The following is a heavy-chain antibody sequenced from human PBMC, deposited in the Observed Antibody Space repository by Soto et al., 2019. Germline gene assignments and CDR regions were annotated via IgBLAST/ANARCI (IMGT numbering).Heavy chain of an antibody. D-gene: IGHD3-22*01. Sequence: QVQLQESGPGLVKPSGTLSLTCTVSGASISSSNWWSWVRQPPGKGLEWIGEIYHSGNTNYNPSLKSRVTISLDKSNDQFSLTLSSVTAADTAIYFCARDPQYYGASGYTVPGGQGSLVTVSS. V-gene: IGHV4-4*02. CDR1: GASISSSNW. J-gene: IGHJ5*02. CDR3: ARDPQYYGASGYTVP. CDR2: IYHSGNT.